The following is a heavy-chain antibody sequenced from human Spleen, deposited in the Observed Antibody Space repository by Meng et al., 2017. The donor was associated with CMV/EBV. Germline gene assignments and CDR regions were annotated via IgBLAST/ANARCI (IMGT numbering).Heavy chain of an antibody. Sequence: SVKVSCKASGGTFNRNVFNWVRQAPGQGLEWMGGIIPTFGTPTYAQSFQGRLTISTDDSTNTVYMELSSLRSEDTAVYYCAMDRPYRRSIRGAHYGMDVWGQGTTVTVSS. V-gene: IGHV1-69*05. CDR3: AMDRPYRRSIRGAHYGMDV. CDR2: IIPTFGTP. D-gene: IGHD6-6*01. CDR1: GGTFNRNV. J-gene: IGHJ6*02.